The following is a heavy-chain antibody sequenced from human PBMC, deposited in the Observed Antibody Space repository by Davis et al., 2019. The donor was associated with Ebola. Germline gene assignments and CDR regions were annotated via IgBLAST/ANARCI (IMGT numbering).Heavy chain of an antibody. Sequence: GESLKISCAASGFTFRSYWMSWVRQAPGKGLEWVANIKEDGSEKYLVDSVRGRFTISRDNAKNSLYLQINSLRAEDTAVYHCARHALSLGGRDFDYWGQGTLVAVSS. CDR3: ARHALSLGGRDFDY. J-gene: IGHJ4*02. CDR1: GFTFRSYW. CDR2: IKEDGSEK. D-gene: IGHD2-15*01. V-gene: IGHV3-7*01.